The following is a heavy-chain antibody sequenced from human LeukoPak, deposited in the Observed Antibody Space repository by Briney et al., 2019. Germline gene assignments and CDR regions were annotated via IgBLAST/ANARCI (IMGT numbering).Heavy chain of an antibody. Sequence: GGSLRLSCAASGFIFRSYWMSWVRQAPGKGLEWVANIKQDGSEKYYVDSVKGRFTISRDNSKNTLYLQMNSLRAEDTAVYYCARDKGDSGYDPGYYGMDVWGQGTTVTVSS. CDR1: GFIFRSYW. CDR3: ARDKGDSGYDPGYYGMDV. D-gene: IGHD5-12*01. J-gene: IGHJ6*02. CDR2: IKQDGSEK. V-gene: IGHV3-7*01.